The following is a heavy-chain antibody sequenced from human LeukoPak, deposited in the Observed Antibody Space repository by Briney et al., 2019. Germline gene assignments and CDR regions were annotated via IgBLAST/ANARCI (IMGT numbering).Heavy chain of an antibody. CDR2: INPNSGGT. D-gene: IGHD6-6*01. V-gene: IGHV1-2*02. CDR3: ASLWYSSSSFYYMDV. CDR1: GYTFTGYY. Sequence: ASVKVSCKASGYTFTGYYMHWVRQAPGQGLEWMGWINPNSGGTNYAQKFQGRVTMTRDTSISTAYMELSRLRSDDTAVYYCASLWYSSSSFYYMDVWAKGPRSPSP. J-gene: IGHJ6*03.